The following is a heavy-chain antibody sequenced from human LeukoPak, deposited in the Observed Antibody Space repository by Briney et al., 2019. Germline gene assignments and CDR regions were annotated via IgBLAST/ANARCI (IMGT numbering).Heavy chain of an antibody. CDR3: ARLVVDGYNYFDY. Sequence: SETLSLTCTVSGGSISSYYWSWIRQLPGKGLEWIGYIYYSGSTNYNPSLKSRVTISVDTSKNQFSLKLSSVTAADTAVYYCARLVVDGYNYFDYWGQGTLVTVSS. CDR1: GGSISSYY. J-gene: IGHJ4*02. D-gene: IGHD5-24*01. V-gene: IGHV4-59*08. CDR2: IYYSGST.